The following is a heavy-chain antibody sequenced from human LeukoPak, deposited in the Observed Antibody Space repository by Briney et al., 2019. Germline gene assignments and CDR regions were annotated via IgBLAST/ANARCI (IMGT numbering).Heavy chain of an antibody. CDR2: ISAYNGNT. V-gene: IGHV1-18*01. CDR1: GYTFTSYG. CDR3: ARDRREYIAAAGPPDFDY. J-gene: IGHJ4*02. D-gene: IGHD6-13*01. Sequence: ASVKVSCKASGYTFTSYGISWVRQAPGQGLEWMGLISAYNGNTNYAQKLQGRVTMTTDTSTSTAYMELRSLRSDDTAVYYCARDRREYIAAAGPPDFDYWGQGTLVTVSS.